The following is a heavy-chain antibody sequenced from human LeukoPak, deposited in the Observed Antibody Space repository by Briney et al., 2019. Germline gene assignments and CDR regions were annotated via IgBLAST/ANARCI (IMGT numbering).Heavy chain of an antibody. CDR3: AKQGDIVVVPAAADY. CDR1: GFTFSSYA. V-gene: IGHV3-23*01. CDR2: ISGSGGST. Sequence: GGSLRLSCAASGFTFSSYAMSWVRQAPGKGLEWVSAISGSGGSTYYADSVKGRFTISRDNSKNTLYLQMNSLRAEDTAVYYCAKQGDIVVVPAAADYWGQGTLVTVSS. J-gene: IGHJ4*02. D-gene: IGHD2-2*01.